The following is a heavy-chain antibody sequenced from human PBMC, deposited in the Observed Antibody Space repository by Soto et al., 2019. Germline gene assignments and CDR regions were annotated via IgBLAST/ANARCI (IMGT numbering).Heavy chain of an antibody. CDR1: GFTFTSSA. V-gene: IGHV1-58*01. D-gene: IGHD3-3*01. J-gene: IGHJ5*02. Sequence: ASVKVSCKASGFTFTSSAVQWVRQARGQRLEWIGWIVVGSGNTNYAQKFQERVTITRDMSTSTAYMELSSLRSEDTAVYYCAADSHYDFWSGYYINWFYPWGQGTLVTVSS. CDR3: AADSHYDFWSGYYINWFYP. CDR2: IVVGSGNT.